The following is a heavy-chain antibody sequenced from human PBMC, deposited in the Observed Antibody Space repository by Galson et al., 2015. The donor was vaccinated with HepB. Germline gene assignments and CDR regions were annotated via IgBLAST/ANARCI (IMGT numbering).Heavy chain of an antibody. Sequence: QSGAEVKKPGESLKISCKGSGSSFTSYWIGWVRQMPGKGLEWMGITYPGDSDTRYSPSFQGQVTISADKSISTAYLQWSSLKASDTAMYYCARLFSFAAADLYGMDVWGQGTTVTVSS. CDR3: ARLFSFAAADLYGMDV. D-gene: IGHD6-13*01. J-gene: IGHJ6*02. CDR2: TYPGDSDT. CDR1: GSSFTSYW. V-gene: IGHV5-51*01.